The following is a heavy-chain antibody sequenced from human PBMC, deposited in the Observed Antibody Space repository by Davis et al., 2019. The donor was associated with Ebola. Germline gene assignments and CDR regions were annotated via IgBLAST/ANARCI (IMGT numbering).Heavy chain of an antibody. Sequence: GGSLRLSCAASGFTFSSYAMSWVRQAPGKGLEWVSIITGDGYNTKYADSVKGRFTISRDNSKNTLYLQMNSLRVDDTAVYYCAKSGSYDNFPNWGQGTLVTVSS. CDR2: ITGDGYNT. J-gene: IGHJ4*02. D-gene: IGHD3-22*01. CDR3: AKSGSYDNFPN. CDR1: GFTFSSYA. V-gene: IGHV3-23*01.